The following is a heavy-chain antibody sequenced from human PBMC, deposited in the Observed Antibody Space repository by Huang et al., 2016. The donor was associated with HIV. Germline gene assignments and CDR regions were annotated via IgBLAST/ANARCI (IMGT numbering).Heavy chain of an antibody. D-gene: IGHD1-7*01. Sequence: VESGGRSVQPGGALKLSCGGSTFTFGAYWMSWVRQPPGKGLDCVANIKQVESEKYYVDSVKGRFNISRDNARKVLFLEMDDLRVEDTAIYFCATKTAGMDIWGQGTTVTVSS. CDR1: TFTFGAYW. CDR3: ATKTAGMDI. V-gene: IGHV3-7*01. CDR2: IKQVESEK. J-gene: IGHJ6*02.